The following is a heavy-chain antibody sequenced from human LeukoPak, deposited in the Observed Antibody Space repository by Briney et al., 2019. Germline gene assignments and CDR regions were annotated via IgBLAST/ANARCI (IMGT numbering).Heavy chain of an antibody. CDR1: GDSVSSSNYY. CDR3: ARGVRLEYDFWSGYYSRYNWFDP. V-gene: IGHV4-61*01. D-gene: IGHD3-3*01. Sequence: SETLSLTCAVSGDSVSSSNYYWSWIRQPPGKGLEWIGYIYYGGNTNYNPSLQSRVTISVDTSKNQFSLKLSSVTAADTAVYYCARGVRLEYDFWSGYYSRYNWFDPWGQGTLVTVSS. CDR2: IYYGGNT. J-gene: IGHJ5*02.